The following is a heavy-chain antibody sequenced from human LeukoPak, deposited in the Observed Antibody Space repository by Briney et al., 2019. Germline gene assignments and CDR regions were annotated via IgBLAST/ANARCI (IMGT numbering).Heavy chain of an antibody. V-gene: IGHV1-2*02. D-gene: IGHD3-10*01. CDR3: ARGILLWFGELLAERDY. J-gene: IGHJ4*02. CDR1: GYTFTGYY. Sequence: ASVKVSCKASGYTFTGYYMHWVRQAPAQGLEWMGWINPNSGGTNYTQKFQGRVTMTTDTSTSTAYMELRSLRSDDTAVYYCARGILLWFGELLAERDYWGQGTLVTVSS. CDR2: INPNSGGT.